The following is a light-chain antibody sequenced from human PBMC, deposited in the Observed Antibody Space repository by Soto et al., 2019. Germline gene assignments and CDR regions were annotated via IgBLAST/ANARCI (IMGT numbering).Light chain of an antibody. CDR1: QSLLYSNGYNY. V-gene: IGKV2-28*01. CDR3: MQALQTPPT. CDR2: LGS. Sequence: DIVMTQSPLSLPVTPGEPASISCRSSQSLLYSNGYNYLDWYLQKPGQSPQLLIYLGSYRASWVRDRFSGSGSGTNFTLKISRVEADDVGVYYCMQALQTPPTFGQGTKVEI. J-gene: IGKJ1*01.